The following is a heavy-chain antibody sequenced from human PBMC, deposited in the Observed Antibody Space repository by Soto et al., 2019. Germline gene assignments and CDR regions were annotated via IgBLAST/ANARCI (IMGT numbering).Heavy chain of an antibody. D-gene: IGHD3-3*01. CDR3: AKDPRSKYRPIFGVVIYYFDY. CDR2: ISYDGSNK. Sequence: GGSLRLSCATSGFTFSSYGMHWVRQAPGKGLEWVAVISYDGSNKYYADSVKGRFTISRDNSKNTLYRQMNGLRAEDTAVYYCAKDPRSKYRPIFGVVIYYFDYWGQGTLVTVSS. V-gene: IGHV3-30*18. J-gene: IGHJ4*02. CDR1: GFTFSSYG.